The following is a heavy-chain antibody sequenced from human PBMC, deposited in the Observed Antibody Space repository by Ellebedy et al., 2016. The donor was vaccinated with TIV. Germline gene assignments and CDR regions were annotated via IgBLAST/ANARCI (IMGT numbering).Heavy chain of an antibody. CDR2: IYFSGST. D-gene: IGHD6-13*01. CDR3: ARALAASGKGTYYYGMDV. CDR1: GGYLRTYY. Sequence: SETLSLXXTVSGGYLRTYYWSWIRQTPGKGLEWIGYIYFSGSTDYNPSLKSRVTISVDTSKNQFSLNLRSVTAADTAVYYCARALAASGKGTYYYGMDVWGQGTTVTVAS. V-gene: IGHV4-59*01. J-gene: IGHJ6*02.